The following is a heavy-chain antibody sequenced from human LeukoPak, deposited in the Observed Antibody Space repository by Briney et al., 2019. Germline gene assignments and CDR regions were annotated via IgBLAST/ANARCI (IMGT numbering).Heavy chain of an antibody. V-gene: IGHV4-59*01. Sequence: XEXLSXXCXVSGGPITVYHWIWIRQPPGKGLEVIGYIHYTGSTNYNSALPRRISISTDTSKNKFSLKMTSVTAADTAVYYCSXXXPXXGXXYWGQGILVTVSS. J-gene: IGHJ4*02. CDR3: SXXXPXXGXXY. CDR1: GGPITVYH. CDR2: IHYTGST.